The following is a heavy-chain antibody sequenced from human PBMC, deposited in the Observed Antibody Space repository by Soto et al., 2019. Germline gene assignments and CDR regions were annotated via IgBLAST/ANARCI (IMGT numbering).Heavy chain of an antibody. J-gene: IGHJ6*02. D-gene: IGHD6-13*01. CDR1: GFTVSSNY. CDR2: IYSGGST. Sequence: EVQLVETGGGLIQPGGSLRLSCAASGFTVSSNYMSWVRQAPGKGLEWVSVIYSGGSTYYADSVKGRFTISRDNSKNTLYLQMKSLRAEDTAVYYCARDGYSSSWYGLGYYYYGMDVWGQGTTVTVSS. V-gene: IGHV3-53*02. CDR3: ARDGYSSSWYGLGYYYYGMDV.